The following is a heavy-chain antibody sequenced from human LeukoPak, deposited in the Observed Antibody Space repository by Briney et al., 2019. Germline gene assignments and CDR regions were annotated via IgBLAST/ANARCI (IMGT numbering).Heavy chain of an antibody. CDR3: ARESVVVVAAMIDYFDY. Sequence: ASVKVSCKTSGYTFTGYYMHWVGQAPGQGLEWMGWTDPNSGGTNYAQKFQGRVTMTRDTSISTAYMELSRLRSDDTAVYYCARESVVVVAAMIDYFDYWGQGTLVTVSS. CDR2: TDPNSGGT. J-gene: IGHJ4*02. V-gene: IGHV1-2*02. CDR1: GYTFTGYY. D-gene: IGHD2-15*01.